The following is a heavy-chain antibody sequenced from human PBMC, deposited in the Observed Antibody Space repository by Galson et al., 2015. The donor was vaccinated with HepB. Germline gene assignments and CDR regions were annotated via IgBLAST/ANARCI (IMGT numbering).Heavy chain of an antibody. Sequence: SLRLSCAASGFTFSSYAMHWVRQAPGKGLEWVAVISYDGSNKYYADSVKGRFTISRDNSKNTLYLQMNSLRAEDTAVYYCARVLRQNTFDYWGQGTLVTVSS. CDR2: ISYDGSNK. CDR1: GFTFSSYA. D-gene: IGHD2/OR15-2a*01. J-gene: IGHJ4*02. CDR3: ARVLRQNTFDY. V-gene: IGHV3-30*04.